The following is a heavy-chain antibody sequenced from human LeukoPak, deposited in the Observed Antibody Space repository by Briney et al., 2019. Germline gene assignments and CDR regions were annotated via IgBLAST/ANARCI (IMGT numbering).Heavy chain of an antibody. J-gene: IGHJ6*02. D-gene: IGHD3-22*01. V-gene: IGHV1-8*01. CDR1: GYTFTSYD. Sequence: GASVKVSCKASGYTFTSYDINWVRQATGQGLEWMGWMNPNSGNTGYAQKFQGRVTMTRNTSISTAYMELSSLRSEDTAVYYCARVPYDSSGYYYYYYYYGMDVWGQGTTVTVSS. CDR3: ARVPYDSSGYYYYYYYYGMDV. CDR2: MNPNSGNT.